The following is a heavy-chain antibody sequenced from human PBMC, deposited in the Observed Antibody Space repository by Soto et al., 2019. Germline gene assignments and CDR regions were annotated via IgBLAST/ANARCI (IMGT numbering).Heavy chain of an antibody. CDR2: IYYSGST. Sequence: SETLSLTCTVSGGSISSYYWSWIRQPPEKGLEWIGYIYYSGSTNYNPSLKSRVTISVDTSKNQFSLKLSSVTAADTAVYYCARVTSYYDSSGYYYFDYWGQGTLVTVSS. CDR3: ARVTSYYDSSGYYYFDY. D-gene: IGHD3-22*01. CDR1: GGSISSYY. V-gene: IGHV4-59*01. J-gene: IGHJ4*02.